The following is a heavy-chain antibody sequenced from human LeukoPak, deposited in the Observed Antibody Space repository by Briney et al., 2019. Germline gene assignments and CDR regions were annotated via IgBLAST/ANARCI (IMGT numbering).Heavy chain of an antibody. V-gene: IGHV1-18*01. CDR3: ARGLAVGATFQH. CDR1: GYTFTSYG. CDR2: ISAYNGDT. J-gene: IGHJ1*01. Sequence: ASVKVSCKACGYTFTSYGISWVRQAPGQGLEWMGWISAYNGDTNYAQKLQGRVTMTTDTSTTTAYMELRSLRSDDTAVYYCARGLAVGATFQHWGQGTLVTVSS. D-gene: IGHD1-26*01.